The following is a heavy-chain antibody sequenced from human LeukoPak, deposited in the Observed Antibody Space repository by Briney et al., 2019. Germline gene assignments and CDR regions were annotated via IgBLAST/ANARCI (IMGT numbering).Heavy chain of an antibody. CDR1: GGSISSSSYY. D-gene: IGHD5-24*01. V-gene: IGHV4-39*01. CDR2: IYYSGST. Sequence: SETLSLTCTVSGGSISSSSYYWGWIRQPPGKGLEWIGSIYYSGSTYYNPSLKSRVTISVDTSKNQYSLKLSSVTAADTAVYYCARLRWLHPRYYYYMDVWGKGTTVTISS. CDR3: ARLRWLHPRYYYYMDV. J-gene: IGHJ6*03.